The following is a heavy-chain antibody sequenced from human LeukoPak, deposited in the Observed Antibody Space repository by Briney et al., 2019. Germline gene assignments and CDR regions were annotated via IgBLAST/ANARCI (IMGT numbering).Heavy chain of an antibody. CDR1: GYTFTGYY. J-gene: IGHJ4*02. CDR2: INPNSGGT. D-gene: IGHD5-12*01. Sequence: ASVKVSCKASGYTFTGYYMHWVRQAPGQGLEWMGWINPNSGGTNYVQKFQGRVTMTRDTSISTAYMELGRLRSDDTAVYYCARSDGYSGYDYEDYWGQGTLVTVSS. V-gene: IGHV1-2*02. CDR3: ARSDGYSGYDYEDY.